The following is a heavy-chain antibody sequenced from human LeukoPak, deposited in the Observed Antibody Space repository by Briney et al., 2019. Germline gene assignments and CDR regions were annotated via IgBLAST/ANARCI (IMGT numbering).Heavy chain of an antibody. CDR3: ARARRYSGYDYYFDY. CDR1: GASMTIYY. J-gene: IGHJ4*02. Sequence: SETLSLTCNVSGASMTIYYWTWIRQPPGKGLEWIGSIYYSGSTYYNPSLKSRVTISVDTSKNQFSLRLSSVTAADTAVYYCARARRYSGYDYYFDYWGQGTLVTVSS. CDR2: IYYSGST. V-gene: IGHV4-59*05. D-gene: IGHD5-12*01.